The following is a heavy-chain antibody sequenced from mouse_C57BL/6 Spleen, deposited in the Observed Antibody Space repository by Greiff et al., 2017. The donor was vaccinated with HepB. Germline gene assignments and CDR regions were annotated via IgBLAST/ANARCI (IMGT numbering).Heavy chain of an antibody. CDR1: GYAFSSYW. D-gene: IGHD1-1*01. CDR3: ARRMDYGSSLDY. Sequence: QVQLQQSGAELVKPGASVKISCKASGYAFSSYWMNWVKQRPGKGLEWIGQIYPGDGDTNYNGKFKGKATLTADKSSSTAYMQLSSLTSEDSAVYFCARRMDYGSSLDYWGQGTTLTVSS. V-gene: IGHV1-80*01. J-gene: IGHJ2*01. CDR2: IYPGDGDT.